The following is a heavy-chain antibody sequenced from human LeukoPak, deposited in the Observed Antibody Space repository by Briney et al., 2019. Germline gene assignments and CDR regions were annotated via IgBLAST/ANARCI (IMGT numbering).Heavy chain of an antibody. V-gene: IGHV4-61*02. J-gene: IGHJ4*02. CDR1: GGSISSGSYY. D-gene: IGHD6-19*01. Sequence: SETLSLTRTVPGGSISSGSYYWSWIRQPAGKGLEWIGRIYTSGSTNYKPSLKSRVTISVDTSKNQFSLKLSSVTAADTAVYYCARHPYSSGWYFMGFPFDYWGQGTLVTVSS. CDR2: IYTSGST. CDR3: ARHPYSSGWYFMGFPFDY.